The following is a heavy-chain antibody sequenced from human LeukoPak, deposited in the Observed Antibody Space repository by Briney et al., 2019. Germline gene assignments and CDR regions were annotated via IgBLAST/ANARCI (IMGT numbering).Heavy chain of an antibody. V-gene: IGHV4-39*01. CDR2: IYYSGST. CDR3: ARTRHYYDSSGYYFFGPTPNAFDI. Sequence: SETLSLTCTVSGGSISSTNYYWGWIRQPPGKGLEWIGSIYYSGSTYYNPSLKSRVTISVDTSKNQFSLKLSSVTAADTAVYYCARTRHYYDSSGYYFFGPTPNAFDIWGQGTMVTVSS. CDR1: GGSISSTNYY. D-gene: IGHD3-22*01. J-gene: IGHJ3*02.